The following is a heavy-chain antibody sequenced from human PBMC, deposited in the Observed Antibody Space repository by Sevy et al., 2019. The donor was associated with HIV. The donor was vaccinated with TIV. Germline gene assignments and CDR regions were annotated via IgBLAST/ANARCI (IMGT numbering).Heavy chain of an antibody. CDR3: ARDPRIAVAGNYFDY. Sequence: ASVKVSYKASGGTFSSYAISWVRQAPGQGLEWMGGIIPIVGTANYAQKFQGRVTITADESTSTAYMELSSLRSEDTAVYYCARDPRIAVAGNYFDYWGQGTLVTVSS. J-gene: IGHJ4*02. CDR2: IIPIVGTA. CDR1: GGTFSSYA. D-gene: IGHD6-19*01. V-gene: IGHV1-69*13.